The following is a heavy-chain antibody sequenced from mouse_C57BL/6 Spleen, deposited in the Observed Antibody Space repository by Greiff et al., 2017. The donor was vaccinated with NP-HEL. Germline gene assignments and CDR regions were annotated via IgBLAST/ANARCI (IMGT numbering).Heavy chain of an antibody. CDR2: INPSTGGT. CDR1: GYSFTGYY. V-gene: IGHV1-42*01. Sequence: EVQLQQSGPELVKPGASVKISCKASGYSFTGYYMNWVKQSPEKSLEWIGEINPSTGGTTYNQKFKAKATLTVDKSSSTAYMQLKSLTSEDSAVYYCARTLIRTGAMDDWGQGTSVTVSS. CDR3: ARTLIRTGAMDD. J-gene: IGHJ4*01.